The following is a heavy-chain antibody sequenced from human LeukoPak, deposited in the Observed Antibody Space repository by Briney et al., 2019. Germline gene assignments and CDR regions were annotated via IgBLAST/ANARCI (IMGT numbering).Heavy chain of an antibody. V-gene: IGHV4-34*01. J-gene: IGHJ2*01. CDR1: GGSFSGYY. CDR3: ARGSVVPDKGRSYFDL. D-gene: IGHD2-2*01. CDR2: INHSGST. Sequence: SETLSLTCAVYGGSFSGYYWSWIRQPPGKGLEWIGEINHSGSTNYNPSLKSQVTISVDTSKNQFSLKLSSVTAADTAVYYCARGSVVPDKGRSYFDLWGRGTLVAVSS.